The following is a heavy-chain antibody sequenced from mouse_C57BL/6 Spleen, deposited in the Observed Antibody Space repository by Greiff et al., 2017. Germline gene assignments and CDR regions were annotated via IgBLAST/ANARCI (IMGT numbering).Heavy chain of an antibody. CDR1: GYTFTSYW. D-gene: IGHD1-1*01. CDR2: INPSNGGT. V-gene: IGHV1-53*01. J-gene: IGHJ4*01. CDR3: ARGDAITTVVAFYAMDY. Sequence: QVQLKQPGTELVKPGASVKLSCKASGYTFTSYWMHWVKQRPGQGLEWIGNINPSNGGTNYNEKFKSKATLTVDKSSSTAYMQLSSLTSEDSAVYYCARGDAITTVVAFYAMDYWGQGTSVTVSS.